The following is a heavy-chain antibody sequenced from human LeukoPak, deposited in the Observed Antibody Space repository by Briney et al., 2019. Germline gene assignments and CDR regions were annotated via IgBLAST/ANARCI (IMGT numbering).Heavy chain of an antibody. Sequence: SETLSLTCSVSGGSVSSGNYYWNWIRQPPGKGLEWIGYIYYSGSTNYNPSLKSRVTISVDTSKNQFSLKLSSVTAADTAVYYCARDPSGYFNYWGQGTLATVSS. CDR3: ARDPSGYFNY. J-gene: IGHJ4*02. CDR1: GGSVSSGNYY. D-gene: IGHD3-22*01. V-gene: IGHV4-61*01. CDR2: IYYSGST.